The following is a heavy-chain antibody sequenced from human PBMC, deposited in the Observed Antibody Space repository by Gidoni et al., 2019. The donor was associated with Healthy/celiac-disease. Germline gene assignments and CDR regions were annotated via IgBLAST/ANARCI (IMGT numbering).Heavy chain of an antibody. V-gene: IGHV3-53*01. CDR1: GFTVSSNY. D-gene: IGHD3-3*01. CDR2: IYSGGST. CDR3: ARAQITIFGVVYGMDV. J-gene: IGHJ6*02. Sequence: EVQLLESGGGLIQPGGSLRLSCAASGFTVSSNYMSWVRQAPGKGLEWVSVIYSGGSTYYADSVKGRFTISRDNSKNTLYLQMNSLRAEDTAVYYCARAQITIFGVVYGMDVWGQGTTVTVSS.